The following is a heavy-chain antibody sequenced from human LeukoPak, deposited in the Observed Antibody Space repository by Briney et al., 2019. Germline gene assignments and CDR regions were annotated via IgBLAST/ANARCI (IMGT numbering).Heavy chain of an antibody. CDR2: IYDTGST. Sequence: PSETLSLTCSVSGGSVSSGGYYWSWIRQPPGTGLEWIVYIYDTGSTNYNPSFKSRVTISVDTSKNQFSLKLSSVTAADTAVYYCARAAAGNLDYWGQGTLVTVSS. CDR1: GGSVSSGGYY. CDR3: ARAAAGNLDY. V-gene: IGHV4-61*08. D-gene: IGHD6-13*01. J-gene: IGHJ4*02.